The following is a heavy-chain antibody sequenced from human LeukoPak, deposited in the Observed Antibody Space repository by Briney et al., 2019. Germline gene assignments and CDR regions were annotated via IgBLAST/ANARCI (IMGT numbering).Heavy chain of an antibody. CDR1: GFTFSSYG. D-gene: IGHD3-22*01. J-gene: IGHJ6*02. Sequence: PGGSLRLSCAASGFTFSSYGMHWVRQAPGKGLEWVAVISYDGSNKYYADSVKGRFTISRDNSKNTLYLQMNSLRAEDTAVYYCAKDQRPPYNYYDSSGYYRYYYYGMDVWGQGTTVTVSS. CDR2: ISYDGSNK. V-gene: IGHV3-30*18. CDR3: AKDQRPPYNYYDSSGYYRYYYYGMDV.